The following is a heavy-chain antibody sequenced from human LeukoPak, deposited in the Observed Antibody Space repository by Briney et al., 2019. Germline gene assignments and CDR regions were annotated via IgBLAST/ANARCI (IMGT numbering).Heavy chain of an antibody. D-gene: IGHD1-26*01. CDR2: ISYDGSNK. V-gene: IGHV3-30*18. CDR1: GFTFSSYG. J-gene: IGHJ3*02. CDR3: AKRRELLDAFDI. Sequence: PGGSLRLSCVASGFTFSSYGMHWVRQAPGKGLEWVAVISYDGSNKYYADSVKGRFTISRDNSKITLYLQMNSLRAEDTAVYYCAKRRELLDAFDIWGQGTRVTVSS.